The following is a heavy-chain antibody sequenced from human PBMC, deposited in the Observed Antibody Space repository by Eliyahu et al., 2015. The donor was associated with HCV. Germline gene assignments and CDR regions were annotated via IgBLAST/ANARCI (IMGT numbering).Heavy chain of an antibody. V-gene: IGHV3-15*01. CDR2: IKSKTDGGTT. Sequence: EVQLVESGGGLVKPGGSLSLSCXASGFTFSTAWRXXVRRAPGKGLEGIXRIKSKTDGGTTDYAAPVKGRFTISRDDSKSTLYLQMNSLKTEDTAVYYCTTGAPGGFDYYLDVWGQGTTVTVSS. CDR1: GFTFSTAW. CDR3: TTGAPGGFDYYLDV. D-gene: IGHD3-10*01. J-gene: IGHJ6*03.